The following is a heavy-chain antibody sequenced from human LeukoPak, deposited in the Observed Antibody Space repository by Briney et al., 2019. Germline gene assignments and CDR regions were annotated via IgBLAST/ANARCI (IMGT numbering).Heavy chain of an antibody. V-gene: IGHV4-61*05. CDR3: ARGGYYGSGNDFRFDP. Sequence: SSETLSLTCTVSGGSISTSNYYWGWIRQPPGKGLECIGYIHYTGSTNYNPSLKSRVTISVDTSKNQFSLKLSSVTAADTAIYYCARGGYYGSGNDFRFDPWGQGTLVTVSS. CDR2: IHYTGST. D-gene: IGHD3-10*01. CDR1: GGSISTSNYY. J-gene: IGHJ5*02.